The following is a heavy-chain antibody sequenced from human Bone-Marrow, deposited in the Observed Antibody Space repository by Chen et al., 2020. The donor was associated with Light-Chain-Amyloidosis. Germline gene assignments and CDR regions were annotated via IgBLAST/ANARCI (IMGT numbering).Heavy chain of an antibody. J-gene: IGHJ6*02. CDR1: GFPFENYA. D-gene: IGHD6-13*01. CDR3: AKGQQLDYYFYGMDV. V-gene: IGHV3-9*01. Sequence: EEQVVESGGGLVQPGRSLRLSCAASGFPFENYAMHRVRQAPGKGLEWVSGISWNSVSIGYADSVKGRFTISRGNAKNSLYLQMNSLRVEDTGIYYCAKGQQLDYYFYGMDVWGQGTTVIVSS. CDR2: ISWNSVSI.